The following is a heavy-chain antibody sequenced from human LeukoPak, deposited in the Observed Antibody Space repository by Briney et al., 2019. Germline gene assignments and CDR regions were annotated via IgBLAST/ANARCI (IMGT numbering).Heavy chain of an antibody. CDR1: GFTFSSYA. Sequence: GGSLRLSCAASGFTFSSYAMSWVRQAPGKGLEWVSGISGSGGSTYYADSVKGRFTISRDNSKNSLYLQMNSLRAEDTAVYYCARYYDFWSGSFMDVWGQGATVTVSS. CDR2: ISGSGGST. CDR3: ARYYDFWSGSFMDV. J-gene: IGHJ6*02. V-gene: IGHV3-23*01. D-gene: IGHD3-3*01.